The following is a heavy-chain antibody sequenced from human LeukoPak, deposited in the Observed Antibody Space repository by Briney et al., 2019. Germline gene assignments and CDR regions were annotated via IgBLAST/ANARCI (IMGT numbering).Heavy chain of an antibody. CDR2: INHSGRT. CDR3: ARVAAYDFWSGPYIFDF. V-gene: IGHV4-34*01. D-gene: IGHD3-3*01. Sequence: SETLSLTCSVNGGSFSDFYWNWVRQAPGKGLEWIGEINHSGRTNFNPSLKSRVTISIDTSKNQFSLKLNSVTAADTAVYYCARVAAYDFWSGPYIFDFWGQGTMVTVSS. J-gene: IGHJ3*01. CDR1: GGSFSDFY.